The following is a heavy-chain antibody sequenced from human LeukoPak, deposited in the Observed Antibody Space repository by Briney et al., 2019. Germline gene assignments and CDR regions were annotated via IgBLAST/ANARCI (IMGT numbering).Heavy chain of an antibody. CDR3: ARDSPYSNYGGY. CDR2: IIPIFGTG. V-gene: IGHV1-69*01. CDR1: GGTFSSYA. Sequence: SVKVSCKASGGTFSSYAISWVRQAPGQGLEWMGGIIPIFGTGNYAQKFQGGVTITADESTSTAYMELSSLRSEDTAVYYCARDSPYSNYGGYWGQGTLVTVSS. D-gene: IGHD4-11*01. J-gene: IGHJ4*02.